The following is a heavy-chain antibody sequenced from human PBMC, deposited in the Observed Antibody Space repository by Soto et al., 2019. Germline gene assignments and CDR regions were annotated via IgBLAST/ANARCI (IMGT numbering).Heavy chain of an antibody. CDR1: GFTFSSYV. Sequence: EVQLLESGGGLVQPGGSLRISCAASGFTFSSYVMNWVRQAPGKGPEWVSGIRGSGGDTFYADSVKGRFTISRDNSKNTLYLQMNSLRAEDTAVYYCARGPRAPPPHDYGMDVWGQGTTVTVSS. J-gene: IGHJ6*02. V-gene: IGHV3-23*01. CDR2: IRGSGGDT. CDR3: ARGPRAPPPHDYGMDV.